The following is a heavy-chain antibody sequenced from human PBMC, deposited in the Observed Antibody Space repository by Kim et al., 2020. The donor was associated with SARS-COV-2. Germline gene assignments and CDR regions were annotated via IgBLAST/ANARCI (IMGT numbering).Heavy chain of an antibody. CDR3: ARGYSPRHSLQDY. V-gene: IGHV4-34*01. D-gene: IGHD2-21*01. CDR2: INHSGST. J-gene: IGHJ4*02. CDR1: GGSFSGYY. Sequence: SETLSLTCTVYGGSFSGYYWSWIRQPPGKGLEWIGEINHSGSTNYNPSLKSRVTISVDTSKNQFSLKLSSVTAADTAVYYCARGYSPRHSLQDYWGQGTLVTVSS.